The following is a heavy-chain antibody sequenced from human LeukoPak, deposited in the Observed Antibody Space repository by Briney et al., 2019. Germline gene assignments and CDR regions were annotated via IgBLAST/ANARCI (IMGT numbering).Heavy chain of an antibody. J-gene: IGHJ5*02. Sequence: ASVKVSCKASGGTFSSYAISWVRQAPGQGLEWMGGIIPIFGTANYAQNFQGRVTITADKSTSTAYMELSSLRSEDTAVYYCARMIQYYYGSGSYLYPWGQGTLVTVSS. CDR2: IIPIFGTA. V-gene: IGHV1-69*06. CDR1: GGTFSSYA. D-gene: IGHD3-10*01. CDR3: ARMIQYYYGSGSYLYP.